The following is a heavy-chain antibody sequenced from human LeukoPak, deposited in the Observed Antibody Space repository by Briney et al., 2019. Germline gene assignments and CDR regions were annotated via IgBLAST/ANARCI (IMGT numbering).Heavy chain of an antibody. CDR2: ISWNSGSI. Sequence: PGRSLRLSCAASGFTFDDYAMPWVRQAPGKGLEWVSGISWNSGSIGYADSVKGRFTISRDNAKNSLYLQMNSLRAEDTALYYCAKGRGYSGYDAFDYWGQGTLVTVSS. D-gene: IGHD5-12*01. CDR3: AKGRGYSGYDAFDY. J-gene: IGHJ4*02. CDR1: GFTFDDYA. V-gene: IGHV3-9*01.